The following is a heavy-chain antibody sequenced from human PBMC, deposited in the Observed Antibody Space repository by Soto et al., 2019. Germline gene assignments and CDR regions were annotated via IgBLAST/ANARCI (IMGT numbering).Heavy chain of an antibody. D-gene: IGHD5-18*01. CDR1: GYTFTSYY. Sequence: PGESLKISCEGSGYTFTSYYITWARQLPGKGLEWMGRIDPSDSYTTYNPSFRGHVTISADKSVRTAYLQWSSLEASDSGMYYCARGDTAVVHKGVEVWGQGTPVTVSS. CDR3: ARGDTAVVHKGVEV. V-gene: IGHV5-10-1*01. CDR2: IDPSDSYT. J-gene: IGHJ6*02.